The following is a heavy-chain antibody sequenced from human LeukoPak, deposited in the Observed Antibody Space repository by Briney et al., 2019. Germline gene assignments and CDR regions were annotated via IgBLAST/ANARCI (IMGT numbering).Heavy chain of an antibody. J-gene: IGHJ4*02. D-gene: IGHD6-19*01. CDR1: GGSISSSSYY. CDR2: IYYSGST. Sequence: PSETLSLTCTVSGGSISSSSYYWGWIRQPPGKGLEWIGYIYYSGSTNYNPSLKSRVTISVDTSKNQFSLKLSSVTAADTAVYYCARHASYSSGWYRRTPAPLNYFDYWGQGTLVTVSS. V-gene: IGHV4-61*05. CDR3: ARHASYSSGWYRRTPAPLNYFDY.